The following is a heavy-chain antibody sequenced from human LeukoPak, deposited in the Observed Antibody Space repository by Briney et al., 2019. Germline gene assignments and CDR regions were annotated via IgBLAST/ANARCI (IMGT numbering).Heavy chain of an antibody. CDR3: ARRPLDILTGYPFDY. V-gene: IGHV5-51*01. Sequence: GESLKISCKGSGYSFTSYWIGWVRQMPGKGLEWMGIIYPGDSDTRYSPSFQGQVTISADKSISTAYLQWSSLKASDSAIYYCARRPLDILTGYPFDYWGQGTLVTVSS. J-gene: IGHJ4*02. CDR1: GYSFTSYW. CDR2: IYPGDSDT. D-gene: IGHD3-9*01.